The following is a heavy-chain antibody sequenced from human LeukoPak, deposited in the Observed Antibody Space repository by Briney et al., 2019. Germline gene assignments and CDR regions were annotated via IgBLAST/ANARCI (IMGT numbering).Heavy chain of an antibody. D-gene: IGHD3-10*01. CDR2: IHYSGST. CDR3: ARYGITIVRGGKYYFDS. Sequence: SETLSLTCTVSGGSISGYFWSWIRQPPGKGLGWIGYIHYSGSTNYNPSLNSRVTISVDTSKNQFSLRLSSVTAADTAAYYCARYGITIVRGGKYYFDSWGQGTLVTVSS. CDR1: GGSISGYF. V-gene: IGHV4-59*08. J-gene: IGHJ4*02.